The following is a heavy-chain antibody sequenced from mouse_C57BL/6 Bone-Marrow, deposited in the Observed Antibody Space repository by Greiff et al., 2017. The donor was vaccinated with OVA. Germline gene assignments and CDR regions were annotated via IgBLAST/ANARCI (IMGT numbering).Heavy chain of an antibody. Sequence: QVTLKVSGPGILQPSQTLSLTCSFSGFSLSTFGMGVGWIRQPPGMGLEWLAHIWWDDDKYYNPALKSRRTISKDTSKNQVFLKIANVATADTATYYCARFGNYVGYFDYWGQGTTLTVSS. V-gene: IGHV8-8*01. J-gene: IGHJ2*01. CDR2: IWWDDDK. CDR1: GFSLSTFGMG. D-gene: IGHD2-1*01. CDR3: ARFGNYVGYFDY.